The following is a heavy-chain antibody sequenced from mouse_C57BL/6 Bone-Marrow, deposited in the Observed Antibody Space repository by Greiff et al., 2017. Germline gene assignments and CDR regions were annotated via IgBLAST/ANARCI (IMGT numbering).Heavy chain of an antibody. J-gene: IGHJ1*03. CDR3: ARLYWYFDV. Sequence: EVQLQQSGPELVKPGASVKISCKASGYTFTDYYMNWVKQSHGKSLEWIGDINPNNGGTSYNQKFKGKATLTVDKSSSTAYMERRSLTSEDSAVYYCARLYWYFDVWGTGTTVTVSS. V-gene: IGHV1-26*01. CDR2: INPNNGGT. CDR1: GYTFTDYY.